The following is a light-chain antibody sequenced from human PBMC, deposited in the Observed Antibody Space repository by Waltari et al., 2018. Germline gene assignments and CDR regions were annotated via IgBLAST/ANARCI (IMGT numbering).Light chain of an antibody. V-gene: IGKV1-39*01. CDR3: QQSKEVPFT. CDR2: AAS. J-gene: IGKJ2*01. Sequence: MTQSPSYLSASVGDRVTITCRASQTLTTYLNWYQQRPGTAPKFLIYAASNLETGVPSRFSGGGSGTDFTLTISGLQPDDFATYYCQQSKEVPFTFGQGTKLEIK. CDR1: QTLTTY.